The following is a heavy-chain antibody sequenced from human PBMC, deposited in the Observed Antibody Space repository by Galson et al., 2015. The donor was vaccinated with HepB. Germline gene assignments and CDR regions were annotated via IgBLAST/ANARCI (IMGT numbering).Heavy chain of an antibody. V-gene: IGHV3-66*01. J-gene: IGHJ2*01. CDR3: ARGEYSSSWYVRYFDL. CDR1: GFTVSSNY. D-gene: IGHD6-13*01. CDR2: IYSGGST. Sequence: SLRLSCAASGFTVSSNYMSWVRQAPGKGLEWVSVIYSGGSTYYADSVKGRFTISRDNSKNTLYLQMNSLRAEDTAVYYCARGEYSSSWYVRYFDLWGRGTLVTVSS.